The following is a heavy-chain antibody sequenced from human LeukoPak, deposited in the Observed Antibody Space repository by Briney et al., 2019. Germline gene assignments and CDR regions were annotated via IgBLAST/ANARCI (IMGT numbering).Heavy chain of an antibody. J-gene: IGHJ6*03. V-gene: IGHV1-46*01. CDR1: GYTFTGYY. CDR2: INPSGGST. D-gene: IGHD2-2*01. CDR3: AVLGYCSSTSCYRSTLNYCYYYMDV. Sequence: ASVKVSCKASGYTFTGYYMHWVRQAPGQGLEWMGIINPSGGSTCYAQKFQGRVTMTRDMSTSTVYMELSSLRSEDTAVYYCAVLGYCSSTSCYRSTLNYCYYYMDVWGKGTTVTVSS.